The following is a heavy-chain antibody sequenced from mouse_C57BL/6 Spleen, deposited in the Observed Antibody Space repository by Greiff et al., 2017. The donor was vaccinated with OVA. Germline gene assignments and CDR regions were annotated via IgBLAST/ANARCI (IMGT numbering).Heavy chain of an antibody. CDR2: ISSGSSTI. CDR3: AREGNYLYYFDY. J-gene: IGHJ2*01. CDR1: GFTFSDYG. V-gene: IGHV5-17*01. Sequence: DVHLVESGGGLVKPGGSLKLSCAASGFTFSDYGMHWVRQAPAKGLEWVAYISSGSSTIYYADTVKGRFTISRDNAKNTLFLQMTSLRSEDTAMYYCAREGNYLYYFDYWGQGTTLTVSS. D-gene: IGHD2-1*01.